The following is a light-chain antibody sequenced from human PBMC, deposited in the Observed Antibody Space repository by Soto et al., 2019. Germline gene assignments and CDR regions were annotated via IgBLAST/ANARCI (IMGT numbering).Light chain of an antibody. CDR1: SGDLPGANP. CDR2: DVS. Sequence: QSALAQPASVSGSSGKSITFSCTGTSGDLPGANPVYWYQQHPGKAPILIIYDVSKRPSGVSDRFSGSKSGNTASLTISGLQAEDEADYYCSSYITSDIVVFCGGTKLTVL. J-gene: IGLJ2*01. V-gene: IGLV2-14*03. CDR3: SSYITSDIVV.